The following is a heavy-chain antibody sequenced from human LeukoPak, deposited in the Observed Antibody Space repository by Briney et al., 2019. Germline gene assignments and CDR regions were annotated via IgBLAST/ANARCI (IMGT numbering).Heavy chain of an antibody. V-gene: IGHV4-4*09. D-gene: IGHD1-26*01. J-gene: IGHJ4*02. CDR3: AAGPWELDF. Sequence: SETLSLTCTVSGVSINTYYASWIRQAPGKGLEFIGFIYNGGNTNYNPSLKSRATFSVDTSNNQFSLRLTSVTAADTAMYYCAAGPWELDFWGQGTLVTVSS. CDR2: IYNGGNT. CDR1: GVSINTYY.